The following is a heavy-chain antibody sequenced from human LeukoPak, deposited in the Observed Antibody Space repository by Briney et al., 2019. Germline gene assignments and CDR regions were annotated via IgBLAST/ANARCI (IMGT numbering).Heavy chain of an antibody. D-gene: IGHD2-15*01. V-gene: IGHV3-30*18. Sequence: TGGSLRLSCAASGFTFRNYGVHWVRQAPGKGLEWVAVISYDGSNKYYADSVKGRFTISRDNSKNTLFLQTDSLRGEDTAVYYCANGGYYSLDSWGQGTLVTVSS. CDR3: ANGGYYSLDS. CDR1: GFTFRNYG. CDR2: ISYDGSNK. J-gene: IGHJ4*02.